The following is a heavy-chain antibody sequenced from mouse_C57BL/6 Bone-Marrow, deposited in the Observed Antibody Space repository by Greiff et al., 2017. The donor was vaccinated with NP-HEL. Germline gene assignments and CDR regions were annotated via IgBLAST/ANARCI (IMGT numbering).Heavy chain of an antibody. V-gene: IGHV3-6*01. CDR3: ARDQLGGAFDY. D-gene: IGHD4-1*02. CDR1: GYSITSGYY. Sequence: EVQLQESGPGLVKPSQSLSLTCSVTGYSITSGYYWNWIRQFPGNKLEWMGYISYDGSNNYNPSLKNRISITRDPSKNQFFLKLNSVTTEDTATYYCARDQLGGAFDYWGQGTTLTVSS. J-gene: IGHJ2*01. CDR2: ISYDGSN.